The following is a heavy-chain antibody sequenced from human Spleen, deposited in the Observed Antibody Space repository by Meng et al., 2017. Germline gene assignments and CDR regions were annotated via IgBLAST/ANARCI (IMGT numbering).Heavy chain of an antibody. CDR2: IFTSGST. Sequence: SETLSLTCSVSGGSVNTGTYYWSCIRQPPGKGLEWIGYIFTSGSTDYNPSLKSRVTISIDASRNQFSLKLNSVTTSDTALYFCARFDFWSVSYSFDYWGHGILVTVSS. D-gene: IGHD3-3*01. V-gene: IGHV4-61*01. J-gene: IGHJ4*01. CDR1: GGSVNTGTYY. CDR3: ARFDFWSVSYSFDY.